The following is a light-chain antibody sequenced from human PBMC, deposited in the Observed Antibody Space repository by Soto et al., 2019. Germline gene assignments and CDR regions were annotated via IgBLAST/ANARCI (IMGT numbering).Light chain of an antibody. V-gene: IGKV3-20*01. J-gene: IGKJ1*01. CDR2: GAS. Sequence: EIVLTQSPGTLSLSPGERATLSCRASQSVSSNYLAWYRQKPGQAPRLLIYGASSRATGIPDRFSGSGSETDFTITISRLEPEEFAVYYCQQYGSSPPATFGQGTKVEIK. CDR3: QQYGSSPPAT. CDR1: QSVSSNY.